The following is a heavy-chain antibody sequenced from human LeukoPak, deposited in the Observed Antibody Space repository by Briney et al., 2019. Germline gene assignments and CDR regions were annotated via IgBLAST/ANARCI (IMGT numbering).Heavy chain of an antibody. D-gene: IGHD5-12*01. CDR2: ISACNGNT. J-gene: IGHJ6*02. CDR1: GYTFTSYG. Sequence: ASVKVSCKASGYTFTSYGISWVRQAPGQGLEWMGWISACNGNTNYAQKLQGRVTMTTDTSTSTAYMELRSLRSDDTAVYYCARDRPVGYSGYDYLGYYGMDVWGQGTTVTVSS. CDR3: ARDRPVGYSGYDYLGYYGMDV. V-gene: IGHV1-18*01.